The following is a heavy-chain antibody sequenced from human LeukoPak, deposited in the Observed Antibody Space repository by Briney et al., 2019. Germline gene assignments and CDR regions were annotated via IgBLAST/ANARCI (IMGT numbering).Heavy chain of an antibody. CDR1: GGSISSGGYY. CDR2: IYYSGST. Sequence: SQTLSLTCTVSGGSISSGGYYWSWIRQHPGKGLEWIGYIYYSGSTYYNPSHKSRVTISVDTSKNQFSLKLSSVTAADTAVYYCARCGKDGDYVQNWGQGTLVTVSS. CDR3: ARCGKDGDYVQN. J-gene: IGHJ4*02. V-gene: IGHV4-31*03. D-gene: IGHD4-17*01.